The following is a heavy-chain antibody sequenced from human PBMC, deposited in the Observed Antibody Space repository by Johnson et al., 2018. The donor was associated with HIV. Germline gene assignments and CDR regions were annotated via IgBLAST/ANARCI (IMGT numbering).Heavy chain of an antibody. D-gene: IGHD1-1*01. CDR1: GFTFSSYW. CDR2: IKQDGSEK. V-gene: IGHV3-7*05. J-gene: IGHJ3*02. CDR3: ASDDDVKAFDI. Sequence: VQLVESGGGLVQPGGSLRLSCAASGFTFSSYWMSWVRQAPGKGLEWVANIKQDGSEKYYVDSVKGRFTISRDNAKNSLYLQMNSLRAEDTAVYYCASDDDVKAFDIWGQGTMVTVSS.